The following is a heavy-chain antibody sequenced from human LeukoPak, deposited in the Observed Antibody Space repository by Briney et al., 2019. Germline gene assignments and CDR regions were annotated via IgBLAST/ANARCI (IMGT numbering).Heavy chain of an antibody. Sequence: SETLSLTCTVSGGSISSYYWSWIRQPAGKGLEWIGRIYTSGSTNYNPSLKSRVTMSVDTSKNQFSLRLHSVTAADTAIYCARDRSYYSDTGTDYWGQGALVTVSS. J-gene: IGHJ4*02. D-gene: IGHD3-22*01. CDR3: ARDRSYYSDTGTDY. CDR2: IYTSGST. V-gene: IGHV4-4*07. CDR1: GGSISSYY.